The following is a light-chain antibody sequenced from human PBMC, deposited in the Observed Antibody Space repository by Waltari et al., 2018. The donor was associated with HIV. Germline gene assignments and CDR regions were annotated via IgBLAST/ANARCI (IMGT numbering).Light chain of an antibody. CDR2: GAS. J-gene: IGKJ5*01. CDR3: QQYGSSPPIT. Sequence: EIVLTQSQGTLSLSPGEGVTLSCRASQSVNKNYLAWYQQKPGQPPRLLIYGASSRATDIPDRFFGSGSGTDFTLTITRLEPEDFAVYYCQQYGSSPPITFGQGTRLEIK. V-gene: IGKV3-20*01. CDR1: QSVNKNY.